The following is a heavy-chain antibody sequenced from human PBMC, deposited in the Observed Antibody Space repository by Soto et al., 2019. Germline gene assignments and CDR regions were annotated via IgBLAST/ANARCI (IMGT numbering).Heavy chain of an antibody. Sequence: ASVKVSCKXSGYTFTSYGISWVRQAPGQGLEWMGWISAYNGNTNYAQKLQGRVTMTTDTSTSTAYMELRSLRSDDTAVYYCARDPITMVRGVIITVLYYYGMDVWGQGTTVTVSS. V-gene: IGHV1-18*04. J-gene: IGHJ6*02. D-gene: IGHD3-10*01. CDR2: ISAYNGNT. CDR3: ARDPITMVRGVIITVLYYYGMDV. CDR1: GYTFTSYG.